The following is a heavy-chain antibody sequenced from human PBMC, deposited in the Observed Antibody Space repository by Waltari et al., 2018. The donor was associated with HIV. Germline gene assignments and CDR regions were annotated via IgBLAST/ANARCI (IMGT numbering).Heavy chain of an antibody. J-gene: IGHJ6*02. Sequence: QVQLQQWGAGLLKPSETLSLTCAVYGGSFSGYYWTWIRQPPGRGLEWIGEINHSGSTNYNPSLKSRVTISVDTSKNQFSLKLSSVTAADTAVYYCARMVYYDSSGYLGFYGMDVWGQGTTVTVSS. CDR2: INHSGST. D-gene: IGHD3-22*01. CDR1: GGSFSGYY. CDR3: ARMVYYDSSGYLGFYGMDV. V-gene: IGHV4-34*01.